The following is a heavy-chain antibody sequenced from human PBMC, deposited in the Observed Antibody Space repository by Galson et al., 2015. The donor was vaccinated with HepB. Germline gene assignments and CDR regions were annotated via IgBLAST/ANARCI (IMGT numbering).Heavy chain of an antibody. CDR1: GFTFSNFG. J-gene: IGHJ4*02. Sequence: SLRLSCAASGFTFSNFGMHWARQAPGKGLEWVALIWNDGSNEYYAASVKGRFTISRDNAKNTLYLQMYSLRAEDTAMYYCARDTPKGTLTGHDYWGQGTLVTVSS. D-gene: IGHD3-9*01. CDR2: IWNDGSNE. V-gene: IGHV3-33*01. CDR3: ARDTPKGTLTGHDY.